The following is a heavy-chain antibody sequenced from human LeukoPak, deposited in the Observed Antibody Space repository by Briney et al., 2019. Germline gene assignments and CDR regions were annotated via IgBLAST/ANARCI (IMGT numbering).Heavy chain of an antibody. CDR2: IYYSGST. J-gene: IGHJ5*02. CDR3: ARNRYYYGSGSYGVPNWFDP. CDR1: GGSIRSTSYY. V-gene: IGHV4-39*01. Sequence: SETLSLTCTVSGGSIRSTSYYWGWIRQPPGKGLEWIGSIYYSGSTYYNPSLKSRVTISVDTSKNQFSLKLSSVTAADTAVYYCARNRYYYGSGSYGVPNWFDPWGQGTLVIVSS. D-gene: IGHD3-10*01.